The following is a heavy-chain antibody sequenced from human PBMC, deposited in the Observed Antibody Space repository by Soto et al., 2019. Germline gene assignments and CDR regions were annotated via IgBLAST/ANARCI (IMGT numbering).Heavy chain of an antibody. D-gene: IGHD2-2*01. CDR3: ARFPNCISTSCSNWFDP. CDR1: GYTFTTYA. CDR2: IIPIFGTA. V-gene: IGHV1-69*13. Sequence: SVKVSCKASGYTFTTYAISWVRQAPGQGLEWMGGIIPIFGTANYAQKFQGRVTITADESTSTAYMELSSLRSEDTAVYYCARFPNCISTSCSNWFDPWGQGTLVTVSS. J-gene: IGHJ5*02.